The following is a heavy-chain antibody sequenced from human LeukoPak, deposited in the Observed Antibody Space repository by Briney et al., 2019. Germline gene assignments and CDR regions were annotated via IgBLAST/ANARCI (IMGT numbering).Heavy chain of an antibody. CDR2: FNPDSGDT. J-gene: IGHJ5*02. CDR1: GYTFTGYY. Sequence: ASVKVSCKASGYTFTGYYIHWVRQAPGQGPEWMGRFNPDSGDTKYAQKFQDKVTMTRDTSISTAYMDLIRLTSDDTAVYYCARGTSSGNSNWFDPWGQGTLVTVSS. CDR3: ARGTSSGNSNWFDP. V-gene: IGHV1-2*06. D-gene: IGHD1-7*01.